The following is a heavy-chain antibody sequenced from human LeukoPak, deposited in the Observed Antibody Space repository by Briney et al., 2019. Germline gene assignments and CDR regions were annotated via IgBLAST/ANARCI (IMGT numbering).Heavy chain of an antibody. D-gene: IGHD1-7*01. V-gene: IGHV1-69*05. Sequence: SVKVSCKASGCTFSSYAISWVRQAPGQGLEWMGGIIPIIGTANYAQKFQGRVTITTDESTSTAYMELGSLRSEATAVYYCARGPNWNYDWFDPWGQGTLVTVSS. CDR1: GCTFSSYA. J-gene: IGHJ5*02. CDR3: ARGPNWNYDWFDP. CDR2: IIPIIGTA.